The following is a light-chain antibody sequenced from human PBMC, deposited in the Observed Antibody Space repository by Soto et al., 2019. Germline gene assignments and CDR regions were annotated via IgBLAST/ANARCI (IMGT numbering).Light chain of an antibody. V-gene: IGLV1-51*01. J-gene: IGLJ1*01. CDR3: GSWDSSLSAYV. Sequence: QSVLRQPPSVSAAPGNKFTISCSGSSSNIGGNSVSWYQQLPGTAPKLLIYDDNKRPSGIPDRFSGSKSGTSATLGITGFQTGDEADYYCGSWDSSLSAYVFGTGTKVTVL. CDR2: DDN. CDR1: SSNIGGNS.